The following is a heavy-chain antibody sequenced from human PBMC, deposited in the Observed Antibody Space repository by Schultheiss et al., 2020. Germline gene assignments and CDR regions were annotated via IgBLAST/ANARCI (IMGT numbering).Heavy chain of an antibody. CDR2: ISYDGSNK. Sequence: GGSLRLSCAASGFTFSSYDMHWVRQATGKGLEWVAVISYDGSNKYYADSVKGRFTISRDNSKNTLYLQMNSLRAEDTAVYYCARALGRVGYDYWGQGTLVTVSS. CDR3: ARALGRVGYDY. J-gene: IGHJ4*02. CDR1: GFTFSSYD. D-gene: IGHD3-10*01. V-gene: IGHV3-30-3*01.